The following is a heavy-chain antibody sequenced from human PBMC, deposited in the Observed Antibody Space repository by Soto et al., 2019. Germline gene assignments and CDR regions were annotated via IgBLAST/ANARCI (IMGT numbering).Heavy chain of an antibody. CDR1: GFAFSIYA. CDR2: ISGNGAST. J-gene: IGHJ4*02. V-gene: IGHV3-23*01. D-gene: IGHD5-12*01. Sequence: EVQLLESGGGLVQPGGSQRLSCAASGFAFSIYAMGWVRQAPGKGLEWVSVISGNGASTYYPESVEDRFTISRDISKNTLFLQLNGLRAEDTAVYYCARLGGYSGYDPFDYWGQGTLVTVSS. CDR3: ARLGGYSGYDPFDY.